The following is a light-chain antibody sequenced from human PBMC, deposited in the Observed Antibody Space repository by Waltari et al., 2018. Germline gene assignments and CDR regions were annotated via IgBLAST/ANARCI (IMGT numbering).Light chain of an antibody. V-gene: IGKV1-27*01. CDR1: QGIANF. CDR2: GAS. CDR3: QKYTTAPPELT. Sequence: DIQMTQSPSSLSASVGDRVTITCRASQGIANFLAWYQQKPGKVPKRLIYGASTLQSGVPPRFSGSGSGTDFTLTISSLQPEDAATYYCQKYTTAPPELTFGGGTKVEIK. J-gene: IGKJ4*01.